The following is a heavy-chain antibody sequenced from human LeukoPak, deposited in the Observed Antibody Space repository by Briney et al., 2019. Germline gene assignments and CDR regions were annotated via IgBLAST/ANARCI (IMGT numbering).Heavy chain of an antibody. V-gene: IGHV4-34*01. CDR2: INHSGST. D-gene: IGHD3-3*01. CDR3: ASITIFGVVPTTTWFDP. Sequence: SQTLSLTCAVYGGSFSGYYWSWIRQPPGKALEWIGEINHSGSTNYNPSLKSRVTISVDTSKNQFSLKLSSVTAADTAVYYCASITIFGVVPTTTWFDPWGQGTLVTVSS. J-gene: IGHJ5*02. CDR1: GGSFSGYY.